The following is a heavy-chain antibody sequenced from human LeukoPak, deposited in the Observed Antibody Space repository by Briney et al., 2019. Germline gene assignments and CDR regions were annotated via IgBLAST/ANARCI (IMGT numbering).Heavy chain of an antibody. CDR1: GYTFTIYG. V-gene: IGHV1-18*01. CDR2: ISAYNGNT. D-gene: IGHD3-9*01. Sequence: WASVKVSFKASGYTFTIYGISWVRQAPGQGLEWMGWISAYNGNTNYAQKLQGRVTITTDTSTSTAYMELRSLRSDDTAVYYCARVDDILTGFARRSFDIWGQGTMVTVSS. J-gene: IGHJ3*02. CDR3: ARVDDILTGFARRSFDI.